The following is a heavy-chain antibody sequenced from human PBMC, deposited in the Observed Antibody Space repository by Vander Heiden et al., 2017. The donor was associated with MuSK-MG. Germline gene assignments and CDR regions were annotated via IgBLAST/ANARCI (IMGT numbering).Heavy chain of an antibody. D-gene: IGHD2-8*01. CDR3: AKGGNGQAAFDI. CDR2: ISWNSGSI. V-gene: IGHV3-9*01. J-gene: IGHJ3*02. Sequence: FTFDDYAMHWVRQAPGKGLEWVSGISWNSGSIGYADAVKGRFTISRDNAKNSLYLQMNSLRAEDTALYYCAKGGNGQAAFDIWGQGTMVTVSS. CDR1: FTFDDYA.